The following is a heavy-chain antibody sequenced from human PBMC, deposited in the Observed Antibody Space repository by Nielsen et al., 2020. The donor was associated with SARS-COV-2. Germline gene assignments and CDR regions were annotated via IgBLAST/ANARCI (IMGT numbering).Heavy chain of an antibody. D-gene: IGHD3-3*01. V-gene: IGHV3-48*04. CDR3: ARGGIFGVAAPRWYFDY. Sequence: GGSLRLSCAASGFTFSSYSMNWVRQAPGKGLEWVSYISSSGSTIYYADSVKGRFTISRDNAKNSLYLQMNSLRAEDTAVYYCARGGIFGVAAPRWYFDYWGQGTLVTVSS. CDR2: ISSSGSTI. CDR1: GFTFSSYS. J-gene: IGHJ4*02.